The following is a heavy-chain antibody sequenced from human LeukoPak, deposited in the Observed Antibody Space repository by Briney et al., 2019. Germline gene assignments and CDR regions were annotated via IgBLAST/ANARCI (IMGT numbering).Heavy chain of an antibody. CDR1: GFILRNYA. D-gene: IGHD1-26*01. CDR2: ITGSGGGT. J-gene: IGHJ4*02. CDR3: ARGLGSYQ. Sequence: GGSLRLSCAASGFILRNYAMNWVRQAPGKGPEWVSSITGSGGGTSYADSVKGRFTISRDSSKSTLYLQLNSLRAEDTAVYYCARGLGSYQWGQGTLVTVSS. V-gene: IGHV3-23*01.